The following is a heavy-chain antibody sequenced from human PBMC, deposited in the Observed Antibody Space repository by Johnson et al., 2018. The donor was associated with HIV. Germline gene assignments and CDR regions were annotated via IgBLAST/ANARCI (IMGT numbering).Heavy chain of an antibody. CDR2: ISYDGSNK. CDR1: GFTFSSYA. CDR3: ARAGGYSSSWYKYAFDI. Sequence: QVQLVESGGGVVQPGRSLRLSCAASGFTFSSYAMHWVRQAPGKGLEWVAVISYDGSNKYYADSVKGRFTISRDNSKNTLYLQMNSLRAEDTAVYYCARAGGYSSSWYKYAFDIWGQGTMVTVSS. V-gene: IGHV3-30*04. D-gene: IGHD6-13*01. J-gene: IGHJ3*02.